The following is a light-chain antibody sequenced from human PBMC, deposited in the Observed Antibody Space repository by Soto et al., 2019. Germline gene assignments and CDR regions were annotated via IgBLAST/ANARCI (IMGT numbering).Light chain of an antibody. CDR1: QSIRTY. J-gene: IGKJ4*01. Sequence: DIQMTQSPSYLSASVGDRVTITCRASQSIRTYLIWYQQKPGKAPKLLIYAASTLQSGIPSRFSGSGSGTDFTLTISNLQPEDFATYYCHQTYGAPLTFGGGTSVEI. V-gene: IGKV1-39*01. CDR2: AAS. CDR3: HQTYGAPLT.